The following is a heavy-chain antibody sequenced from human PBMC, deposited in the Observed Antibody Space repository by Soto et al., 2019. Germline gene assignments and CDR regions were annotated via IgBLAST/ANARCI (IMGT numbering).Heavy chain of an antibody. CDR2: INAGNGNT. D-gene: IGHD3-9*01. Sequence: ASVKVSCKASGYTFTSYAMHWVRQAPGQRLEWMGWINAGNGNTKYSQKFQGRVTITRDTSASTAYMELSSLRSEDTAVYYCARGGRYFDWPPYYFDYWGQGTLVTVSS. J-gene: IGHJ4*02. CDR3: ARGGRYFDWPPYYFDY. V-gene: IGHV1-3*01. CDR1: GYTFTSYA.